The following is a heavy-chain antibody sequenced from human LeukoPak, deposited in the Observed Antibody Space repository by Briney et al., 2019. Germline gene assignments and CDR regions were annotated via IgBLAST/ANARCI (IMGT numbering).Heavy chain of an antibody. CDR2: ISYDGSNK. CDR3: AKDLEFTIFGVVIYGMDV. D-gene: IGHD3-3*01. Sequence: GGSLRLSCAASGFTFSSYGMHWVRQAPGKGLEWVAVISYDGSNKYYADSVKGRFTISRDNSKNTLYLQMNSLRAEDTAVYYGAKDLEFTIFGVVIYGMDVWGQGTTVTVSS. CDR1: GFTFSSYG. V-gene: IGHV3-30*18. J-gene: IGHJ6*02.